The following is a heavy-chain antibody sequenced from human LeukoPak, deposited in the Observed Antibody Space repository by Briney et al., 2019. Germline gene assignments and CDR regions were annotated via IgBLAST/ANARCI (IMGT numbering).Heavy chain of an antibody. V-gene: IGHV1-2*02. D-gene: IGHD2-15*01. J-gene: IGHJ4*02. CDR2: INPNSGGT. CDR1: GYTFTGYY. CDR3: AREVVVAATGFDY. Sequence: ASVKVSCKASGYTFTGYYMHWVRQAPGQGLEWMGWINPNSGGTNYAQEFQGRVTMTRDTSISTAYMELSRLRSDDTAVYYCAREVVVAATGFDYWGQGTLVTVSS.